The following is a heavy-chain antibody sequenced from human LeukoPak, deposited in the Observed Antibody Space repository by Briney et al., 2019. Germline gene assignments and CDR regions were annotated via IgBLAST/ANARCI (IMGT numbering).Heavy chain of an antibody. CDR3: ARDRRVSFRIDYGDPDAFDI. D-gene: IGHD4-17*01. Sequence: SETLSLTCAVYGGSFSGYYWSWIRQPPGKGLEWIGEINHSGSTNYNPSLKSRVTISVDTSKNQFSLKLSSVTAADTAVYYCARDRRVSFRIDYGDPDAFDIWGQGTMVTVSS. J-gene: IGHJ3*02. CDR2: INHSGST. V-gene: IGHV4-34*01. CDR1: GGSFSGYY.